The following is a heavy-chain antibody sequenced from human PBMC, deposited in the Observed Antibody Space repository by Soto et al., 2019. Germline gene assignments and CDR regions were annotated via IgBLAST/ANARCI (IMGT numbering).Heavy chain of an antibody. CDR2: ISYDGSNK. J-gene: IGHJ3*02. CDR1: GFTFSSYA. V-gene: IGHV3-30-3*01. D-gene: IGHD3-9*01. Sequence: GGSLRLSCAASGFTFSSYAMHWVRQAPGKGLEWVAVISYDGSNKYYADSVKGRFTISRDNSKNTLYLQMNSLRAEDTAVYYCARGVDIMTGYFDAFDIWGQGTMVTVSS. CDR3: ARGVDIMTGYFDAFDI.